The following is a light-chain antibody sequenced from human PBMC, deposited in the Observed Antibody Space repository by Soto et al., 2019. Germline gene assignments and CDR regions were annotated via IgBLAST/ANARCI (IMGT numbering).Light chain of an antibody. CDR1: QGISSW. CDR2: SAS. Sequence: DIQVTQSPSTLSGSVGDRVTITCRASQGISSWLAWYQQKPGKVPKLLIYSASTLKTGGPSRFSGSGSGREYTLTIRSLQADDCATYYCQHYNSYSEAFGQGTLVDIK. J-gene: IGKJ1*01. V-gene: IGKV1-5*01. CDR3: QHYNSYSEA.